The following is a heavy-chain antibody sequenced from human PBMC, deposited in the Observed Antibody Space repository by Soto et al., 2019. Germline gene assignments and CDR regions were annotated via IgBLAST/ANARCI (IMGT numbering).Heavy chain of an antibody. V-gene: IGHV1-69*02. CDR2: IIPFLGVT. CDR3: ASDWDSSVSTWSFGGF. CDR1: GGTYSPYT. J-gene: IGHJ2*01. Sequence: QVQLVQSGAEVKKPGASVKVSCKSSGGTYSPYTINWVRQAPGKGLEWMGRIIPFLGVTNYGLKVQARGTITADKATKTVYMELRGLIFEDTAVYYCASDWDSSVSTWSFGGFWGRGTLVTVSS. D-gene: IGHD3-10*01.